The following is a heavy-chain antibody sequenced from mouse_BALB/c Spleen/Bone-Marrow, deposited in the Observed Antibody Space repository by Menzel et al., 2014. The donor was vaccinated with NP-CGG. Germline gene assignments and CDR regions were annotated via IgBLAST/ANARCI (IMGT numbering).Heavy chain of an antibody. J-gene: IGHJ4*01. D-gene: IGHD1-2*01. Sequence: VQLHQSRAALVKPVASVKLSCKSSGYTFTNYWMHWVKQRPGQGLEWIGEIDPSDSYSNYNQNFKGKATLTVDKSSSTAYMQLTSLTSEDSAVYYCARGVGDYHSMHYWRQGNSCPVS. CDR3: ARGVGDYHSMHY. V-gene: IGHV1-69*02. CDR2: IDPSDSYS. CDR1: GYTFTNYW.